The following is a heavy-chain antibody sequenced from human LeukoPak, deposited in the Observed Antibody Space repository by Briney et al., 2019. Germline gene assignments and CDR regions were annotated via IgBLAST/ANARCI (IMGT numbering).Heavy chain of an antibody. Sequence: RGSLRLSCAASAFTFTAYGMHWVRQAPGKGLEWVGRIKSKTDGGTTDYAAPVKGRFTISRDDSKNTLYLQMNSLKTEDTAVYYCTTEVLRLPDYWGQGTLVTVSS. V-gene: IGHV3-15*01. CDR2: IKSKTDGGTT. CDR3: TTEVLRLPDY. J-gene: IGHJ4*02. D-gene: IGHD3-3*01. CDR1: AFTFTAYG.